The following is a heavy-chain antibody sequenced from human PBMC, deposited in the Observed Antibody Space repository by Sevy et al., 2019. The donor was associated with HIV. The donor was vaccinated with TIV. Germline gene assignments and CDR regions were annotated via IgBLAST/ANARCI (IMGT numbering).Heavy chain of an antibody. CDR3: ARGSGSGASDAFDV. Sequence: GGSLRLSCATSGFTFGDYAMSWVRQAPGKGLEWVSAINWNGDTTGYADSLQGRFTISRDNAKNSLYLQMTGLRAEDTAVYYCARGSGSGASDAFDVWGQGTMVTVSS. V-gene: IGHV3-20*04. D-gene: IGHD1-26*01. CDR1: GFTFGDYA. J-gene: IGHJ3*01. CDR2: INWNGDTT.